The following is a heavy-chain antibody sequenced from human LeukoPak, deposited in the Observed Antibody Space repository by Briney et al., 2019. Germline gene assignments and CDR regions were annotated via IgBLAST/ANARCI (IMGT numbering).Heavy chain of an antibody. J-gene: IGHJ6*02. D-gene: IGHD4-17*01. Sequence: SVKVSCNASAGTFSSYAISWVRQAPGQGREWMGGIIPIFGTANYAQKFQGRVTITADESTSTAYMELSSLRSEDTAVYYCAATVTYGHLDYYYGMDVWGQGTTVTVSS. CDR1: AGTFSSYA. CDR3: AATVTYGHLDYYYGMDV. CDR2: IIPIFGTA. V-gene: IGHV1-69*13.